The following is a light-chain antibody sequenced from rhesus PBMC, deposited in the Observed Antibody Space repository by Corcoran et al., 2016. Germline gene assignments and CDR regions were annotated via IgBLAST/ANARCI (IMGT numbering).Light chain of an antibody. J-gene: IGKJ1*01. CDR3: LQHNSYPPT. V-gene: IGKV1-28*03. CDR2: DAS. CDR1: QGISSY. Sequence: DIQMTQSPSSLSASVGDTVTITCRASQGISSYLNWFQQKPGKAPKLLIYDASSLESGVPSRFSGSGSGTDFTLNSSSLQPEDFAAYYCLQHNSYPPTFGQGTKVEIK.